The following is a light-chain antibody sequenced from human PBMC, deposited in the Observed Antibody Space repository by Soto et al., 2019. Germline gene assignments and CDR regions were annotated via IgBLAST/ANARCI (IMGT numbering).Light chain of an antibody. CDR2: AAS. V-gene: IGKV1-27*01. CDR1: QAITNY. Sequence: QMTQSPSSLSASVGDRVTITCRASQAITNYLGWHQQKPGKVPKLLIYAASTLQPGVPSRFNGSGSGTDFTLTINSLQPEDVATYYCPGYNSAHLSFGGGTKVETK. CDR3: PGYNSAHLS. J-gene: IGKJ4*01.